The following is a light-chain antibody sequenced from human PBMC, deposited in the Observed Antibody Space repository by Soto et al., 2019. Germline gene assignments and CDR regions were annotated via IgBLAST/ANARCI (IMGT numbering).Light chain of an antibody. CDR3: QQYNNWPPIT. CDR1: QSVSSN. J-gene: IGKJ5*01. Sequence: EMVMTHSPATLSVSPLEIATLSCSSSQSVSSNLAWYQQKPGQAPRLLIYGASTRATGIPARFSGSGSGTEFTLTISSLQSEDFAVYYCQQYNNWPPITFGQGTRLEIK. V-gene: IGKV3-15*01. CDR2: GAS.